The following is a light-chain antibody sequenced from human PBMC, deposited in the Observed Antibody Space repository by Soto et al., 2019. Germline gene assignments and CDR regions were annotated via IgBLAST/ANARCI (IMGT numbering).Light chain of an antibody. Sequence: MVMTQSPATLSVSPGERATLSCRASQSINSNLAWYQQKPGQAPRLLIFGASTRATGIPARFSGSGSGTEFALTISSLQSEDLAVYYCQQYNNWPRTFGHGTKVDIK. CDR3: QQYNNWPRT. V-gene: IGKV3-15*01. CDR2: GAS. J-gene: IGKJ1*01. CDR1: QSINSN.